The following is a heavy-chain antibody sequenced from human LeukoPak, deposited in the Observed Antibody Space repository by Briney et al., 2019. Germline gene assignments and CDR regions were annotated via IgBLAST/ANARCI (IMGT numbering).Heavy chain of an antibody. V-gene: IGHV4-34*01. Sequence: SETLSLTCAVYGGSFSTYYWTWIRQPQGKGLEWIGEINHSGSTNYNPSLKTRVTISIDTSKNQFSLKLSSVTAADTAVYYCARGLYDSSGPLGAFDIWGQGTMVTVSS. D-gene: IGHD3-22*01. CDR3: ARGLYDSSGPLGAFDI. CDR2: INHSGST. J-gene: IGHJ3*02. CDR1: GGSFSTYY.